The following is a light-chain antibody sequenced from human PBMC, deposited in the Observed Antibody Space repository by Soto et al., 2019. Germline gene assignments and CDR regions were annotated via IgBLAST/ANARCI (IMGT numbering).Light chain of an antibody. CDR3: SSYTSSGALV. CDR2: DVS. Sequence: QSALTQPASVSGSPGQSITISCTGTSSDVGGYNYVSWYQQHPGKAPKLMIYDVSNRPSGVSYRFSGSKSGNTASLTISGLQAEDDSDYYCSSYTSSGALVFGGGTKVTVL. V-gene: IGLV2-14*03. CDR1: SSDVGGYNY. J-gene: IGLJ2*01.